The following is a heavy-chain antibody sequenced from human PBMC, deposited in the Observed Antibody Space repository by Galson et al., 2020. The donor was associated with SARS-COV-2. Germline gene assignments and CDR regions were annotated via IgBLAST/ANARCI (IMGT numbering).Heavy chain of an antibody. D-gene: IGHD6-13*01. CDR1: GYSFTSYW. CDR3: ARRLAAAGTFDY. Sequence: GYSFTSYWIGWVRQMPGKGLEWMGIIYPGDSDTRYSPSFQGQVTISADKSISTAYLQWSGLKASDTAMYYCARRLAAAGTFDYWGQGTLVTVSS. J-gene: IGHJ4*02. V-gene: IGHV5-51*01. CDR2: IYPGDSDT.